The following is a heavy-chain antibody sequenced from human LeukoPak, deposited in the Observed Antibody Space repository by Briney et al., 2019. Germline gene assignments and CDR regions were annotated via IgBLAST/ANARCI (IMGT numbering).Heavy chain of an antibody. CDR2: IIPIFGTA. V-gene: IGHV1-69*06. CDR3: ASSSYRAFDI. CDR1: GGTFSSYA. D-gene: IGHD3-16*02. J-gene: IGHJ3*02. Sequence: SVKVSCKASGGTFSSYAISWVRQAPGQGLEWMGGIIPIFGTAIYAQKFQGRVTMTEDTSTDTAYMELSSLRSEDTAVYYCASSSYRAFDIWGQGTMVTVSS.